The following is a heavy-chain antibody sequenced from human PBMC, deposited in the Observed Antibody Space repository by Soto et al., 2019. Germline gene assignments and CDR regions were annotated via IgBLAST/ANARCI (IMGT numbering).Heavy chain of an antibody. Sequence: SVKVSCKASGGTFSSYAISWVRQAPGQGLEWMGGIIPIFGTTNYAQKFQGRVTITADKSTSTAYMELSSLRSEDTAVYYCAREGSSWSYYYYYGMDVWGQGTTVTVSS. CDR1: GGTFSSYA. CDR2: IIPIFGTT. V-gene: IGHV1-69*06. CDR3: AREGSSWSYYYYYGMDV. J-gene: IGHJ6*02. D-gene: IGHD6-13*01.